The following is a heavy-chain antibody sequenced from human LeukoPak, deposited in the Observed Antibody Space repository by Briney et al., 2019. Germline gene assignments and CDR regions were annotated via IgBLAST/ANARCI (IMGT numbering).Heavy chain of an antibody. CDR3: ARGYCSSTSCYAYHFDY. D-gene: IGHD2-2*01. CDR2: IIPIFGTA. V-gene: IGHV1-69*05. J-gene: IGHJ4*02. CDR1: GGTFSSYA. Sequence: SVKVSCKASGGTFSSYAISWVRQAPGQGLEWMGRIIPIFGTANYAQKFQGRVTITTDESTSTAYMELSSLRSEDTAVYYCARGYCSSTSCYAYHFDYWGQGTLVTVSS.